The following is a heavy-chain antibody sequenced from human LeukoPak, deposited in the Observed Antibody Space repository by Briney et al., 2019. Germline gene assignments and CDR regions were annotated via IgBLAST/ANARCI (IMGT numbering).Heavy chain of an antibody. J-gene: IGHJ5*02. CDR1: GFTFSTYA. V-gene: IGHV3-23*01. CDR3: AKNMDRITMVRGVTTSPNWFDP. Sequence: AGGSLRLSCAASGFTFSTYAMSWVRQAPGKGLEWVSAISGSGISTYYADSVKGRFTISRDNSKNKLYLQMSSLRAEDTALYYCAKNMDRITMVRGVTTSPNWFDPWGQGTPVTVSS. D-gene: IGHD3-10*01. CDR2: ISGSGIST.